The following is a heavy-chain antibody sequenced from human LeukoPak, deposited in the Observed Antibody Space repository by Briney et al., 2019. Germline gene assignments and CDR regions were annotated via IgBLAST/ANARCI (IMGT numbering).Heavy chain of an antibody. CDR3: AKRGGVVPAAMSPFRVGMVV. CDR2: IRSSGWTT. Sequence: GESLTLSCLPSGFTFTKQAMSWVRPAPAKGREWVSIIRSSGWTTNYATSEKGRNTNSRDNSKDTLYLQMNSLGADDTAAYYCAKRGGVVPAAMSPFRVGMVVWGQGATVSVS. J-gene: IGHJ6*02. D-gene: IGHD2-2*01. CDR1: GFTFTKQA. V-gene: IGHV3-23*01.